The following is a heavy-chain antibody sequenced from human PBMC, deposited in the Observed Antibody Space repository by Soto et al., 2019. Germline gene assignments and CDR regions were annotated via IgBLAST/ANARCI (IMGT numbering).Heavy chain of an antibody. Sequence: GGSLRLSCTASGFTFGDYAMSWFRQAPGKGLEWVGFIRSKAYGGTTEYAASVKGRFTISRDDSKSIAYLQMNSLKTEDTAVYYCTSAVRNYDSSGYYLLFDYWGQGTLVTVPS. D-gene: IGHD3-22*01. CDR2: IRSKAYGGTT. CDR1: GFTFGDYA. J-gene: IGHJ4*02. CDR3: TSAVRNYDSSGYYLLFDY. V-gene: IGHV3-49*03.